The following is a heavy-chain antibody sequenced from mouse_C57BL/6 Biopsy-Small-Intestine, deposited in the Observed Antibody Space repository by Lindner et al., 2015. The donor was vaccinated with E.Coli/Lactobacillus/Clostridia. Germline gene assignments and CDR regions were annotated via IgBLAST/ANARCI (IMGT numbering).Heavy chain of an antibody. CDR2: IIPIFLTA. CDR1: GDTFRTYA. J-gene: IGHJ4*01. V-gene: IGHV1-81*01. CDR3: ATSLGGLWS. D-gene: IGHD1-1*02. Sequence: SVKVSCKTSGDTFRTYAINWVRQAPGQGLEWMGGIIPIFLTANYAEEFQDRLTIVADKSTSTAYMELNSLRSDDTAVYFCATSLGGLWSWGQGTLVTVSS.